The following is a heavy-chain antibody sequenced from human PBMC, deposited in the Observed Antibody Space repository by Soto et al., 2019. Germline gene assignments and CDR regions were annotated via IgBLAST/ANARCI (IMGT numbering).Heavy chain of an antibody. CDR2: MEPSSGRT. V-gene: IGHV1-8*01. D-gene: IGHD1-26*01. Sequence: ASVKVSCKASGYSFTGLDINWVRQTTGQGLEWMGWMEPSSGRTGYAQKFQGRVTMTRDTSINTAYMELSSLTSDNTAFYYCARGVTAGVDYWGQGTLVTVSS. J-gene: IGHJ4*02. CDR3: ARGVTAGVDY. CDR1: GYSFTGLD.